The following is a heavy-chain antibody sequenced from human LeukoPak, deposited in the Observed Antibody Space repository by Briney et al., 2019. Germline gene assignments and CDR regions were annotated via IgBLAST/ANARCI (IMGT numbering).Heavy chain of an antibody. Sequence: PGGSLRLSCAASGFIFNSYSMNWVRQAPGKGLEWVSYISSGGGTIYYADSVKGRFTISGDNAKNSLYLQMNSLRDEDTAVYYCARVAGSYSSNWYGIDYWGQGTLVTVSS. V-gene: IGHV3-48*02. CDR2: ISSGGGTI. D-gene: IGHD6-13*01. J-gene: IGHJ4*02. CDR1: GFIFNSYS. CDR3: ARVAGSYSSNWYGIDY.